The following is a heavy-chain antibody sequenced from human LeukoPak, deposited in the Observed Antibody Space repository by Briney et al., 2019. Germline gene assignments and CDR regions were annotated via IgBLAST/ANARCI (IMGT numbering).Heavy chain of an antibody. D-gene: IGHD4/OR15-4a*01. Sequence: GGSLRLSCAASGSTFSSYGMHWVRQAPGKGLEWVAVIWYDGSNKYYADSVKGRFTISRDNSKNTLYLQMNSLRAEDTAVYYCARSTIPYYYYGMDVWGQGTTVTVSS. CDR1: GSTFSSYG. V-gene: IGHV3-33*01. CDR3: ARSTIPYYYYGMDV. CDR2: IWYDGSNK. J-gene: IGHJ6*02.